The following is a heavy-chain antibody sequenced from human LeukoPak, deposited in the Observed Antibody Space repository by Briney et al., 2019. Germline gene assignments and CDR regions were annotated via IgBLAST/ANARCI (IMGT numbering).Heavy chain of an antibody. CDR3: VRGVRLGTPGLFWFDP. CDR1: GYTFTGYY. V-gene: IGHV1-2*04. D-gene: IGHD2-15*01. J-gene: IGHJ5*02. Sequence: ASVKGSCKASGYTFTGYYMHWVRQAPGQGLEWMGWINPNSGGTNYAQKFQGWVTMTRDTSISTAYMELSRLRSDDTAVYYCVRGVRLGTPGLFWFDPWGQGTLVTVS. CDR2: INPNSGGT.